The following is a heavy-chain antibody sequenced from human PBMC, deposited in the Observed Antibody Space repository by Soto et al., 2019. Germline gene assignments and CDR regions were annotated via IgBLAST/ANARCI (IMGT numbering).Heavy chain of an antibody. V-gene: IGHV1-2*02. CDR1: GYTFTGYY. J-gene: IGHJ4*02. CDR3: ARERVGGASSWPLDY. Sequence: ASVKVSCKASGYTFTGYYMHWVRQAPGQGLEWMGWINPNSGGTNYAQKFQGRVTMTRDTSISTAYMELSRLRSDDTAVYYCARERVGGASSWPLDYWGQGTLVTVS. D-gene: IGHD6-13*01. CDR2: INPNSGGT.